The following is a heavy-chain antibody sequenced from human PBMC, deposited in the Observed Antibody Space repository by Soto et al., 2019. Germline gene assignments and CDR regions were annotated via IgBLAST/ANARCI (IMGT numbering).Heavy chain of an antibody. CDR3: ARDLGYSDFDVHY. J-gene: IGHJ4*02. CDR2: MNPNSGNT. CDR1: GYTFTSYD. Sequence: GASVKVSCKASGYTFTSYDINWVRQATGQGFEYLGWMNPNSGNTVYVKKFQGRVTMTRDTSMSTAYMELRSLRSDDTAVYYCARDLGYSDFDVHYWGQGTLVTVSS. V-gene: IGHV1-8*01. D-gene: IGHD4-17*01.